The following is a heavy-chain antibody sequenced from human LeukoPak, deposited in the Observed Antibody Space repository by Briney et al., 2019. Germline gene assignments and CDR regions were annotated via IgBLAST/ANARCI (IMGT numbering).Heavy chain of an antibody. J-gene: IGHJ4*02. Sequence: GASVKVSCKASGYTFTSYYMHWVRQAPGQGLEWMGIINPSGGSTSYAQKFQGRVTMTRDTSTSTVYMELSSLRSEDTAVYYCARDPPQKSGIAAAIDDHWGQGTLVTVSS. D-gene: IGHD6-13*01. V-gene: IGHV1-46*01. CDR3: ARDPPQKSGIAAAIDDH. CDR2: INPSGGST. CDR1: GYTFTSYY.